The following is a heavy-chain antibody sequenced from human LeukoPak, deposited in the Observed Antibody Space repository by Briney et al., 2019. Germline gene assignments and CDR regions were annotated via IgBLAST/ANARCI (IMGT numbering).Heavy chain of an antibody. CDR1: GFTFSSYA. D-gene: IGHD4-17*01. J-gene: IGHJ4*02. V-gene: IGHV3-30-3*01. CDR2: ISYDGSNK. CDR3: ARVDYDVDY. Sequence: GGSLRLSCAASGFTFSSYAMHWVRQAPGKGLEWVAVISYDGSNKYYADSVKGRFTISRDNSKNTLYLQMSSLRAEDTAVYYCARVDYDVDYWGQGTLVTVSS.